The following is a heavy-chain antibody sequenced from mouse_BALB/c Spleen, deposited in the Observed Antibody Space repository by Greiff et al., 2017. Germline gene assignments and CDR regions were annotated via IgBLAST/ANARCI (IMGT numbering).Heavy chain of an antibody. D-gene: IGHD2-2*01. Sequence: QVQLQQSGAELAKPGASVKMSCKASGYTFTSYWMHWVKQRPGQGLEWIGYINPSTGYTEYNQKFKDKATLTADKSSSTAFMHLNSLTSEDSAVYYCARGGGYAAFDYWGQGTTLTVSS. J-gene: IGHJ2*01. CDR3: ARGGGYAAFDY. CDR2: INPSTGYT. CDR1: GYTFTSYW. V-gene: IGHV1-7*01.